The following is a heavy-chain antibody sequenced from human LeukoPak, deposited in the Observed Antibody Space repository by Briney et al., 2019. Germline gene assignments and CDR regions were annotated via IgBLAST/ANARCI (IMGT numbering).Heavy chain of an antibody. D-gene: IGHD2-21*02. CDR1: GGSVSSSGYY. CDR2: AYHSGDS. J-gene: IGHJ4*02. Sequence: PSETLSLTCTVSGGSVSSSGYYCSWIRQPPGKGLEWIGYAYHSGDSYYNPSLRSRVTISVDTSTNQFSLRVNSVTAADTAVYYCAGVTSSSVHFDYWGQGTLVTVSS. CDR3: AGVTSSSVHFDY. V-gene: IGHV4-31*03.